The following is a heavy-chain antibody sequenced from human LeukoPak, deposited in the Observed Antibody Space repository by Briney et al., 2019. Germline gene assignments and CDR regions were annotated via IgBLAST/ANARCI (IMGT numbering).Heavy chain of an antibody. CDR1: GGAFSGYY. J-gene: IGHJ4*02. D-gene: IGHD4-11*01. CDR2: INHSGDT. V-gene: IGHV4-34*01. Sequence: PSETLSLTCAVYGGAFSGYYWSWIRQPPGKGLEWIGEINHSGDTKYNPSLKRRVSMSVDVSKDQFSLKLTSLTAADTAVYYCARGSRNYNNYEGADYWGQGNLVTVSS. CDR3: ARGSRNYNNYEGADY.